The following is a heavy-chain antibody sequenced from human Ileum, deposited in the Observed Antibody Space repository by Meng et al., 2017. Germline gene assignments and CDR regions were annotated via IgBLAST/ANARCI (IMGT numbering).Heavy chain of an antibody. V-gene: IGHV4-31*01. CDR3: ARVEGVGDAFDI. J-gene: IGHJ3*02. CDR1: GGSISSGGYY. CDR2: IYYSGST. Sequence: VQLQESRPRLVKPSQTLSLTCTVSGGSISSGGYYWSWIRQHPGKGLEWIGYIYYSGSTYYNPSLKSLVTISVDTSKNQFSLKLSSVTAADTAVYYCARVEGVGDAFDIWGQGTMVTVSS. D-gene: IGHD2-15*01.